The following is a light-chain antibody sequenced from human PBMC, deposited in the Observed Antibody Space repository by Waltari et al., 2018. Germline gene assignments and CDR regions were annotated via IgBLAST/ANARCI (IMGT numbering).Light chain of an antibody. CDR1: ASNIGNNL. CDR3: AAWDDSLNGHWV. Sequence: QSVLTQPPSASGTPGQRVTLPCSGRASNIGNNLVTWYKQLPEKAPKLIIYRSDKRPAGVPDRFSGSKSGTSGSLAISGLQSEDEADYYCAAWDDSLNGHWVFGGGTKVTVL. CDR2: RSD. J-gene: IGLJ3*02. V-gene: IGLV1-44*01.